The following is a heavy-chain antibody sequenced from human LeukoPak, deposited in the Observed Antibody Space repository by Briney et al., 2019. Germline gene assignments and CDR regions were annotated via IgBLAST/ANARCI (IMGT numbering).Heavy chain of an antibody. V-gene: IGHV4-59*08. D-gene: IGHD4-17*01. CDR2: LYYSGYS. CDR1: GGSITSYY. J-gene: IGHJ4*02. CDR3: ARHNIASDGARLFDF. Sequence: SETLSLTCTVSGGSITSYYWAWLPQPPGKGLEWIGYLYYSGYSKYNPSLTSRVSMSVDTSKNQFSLKLTSVTAADTAVYYCARHNIASDGARLFDFWGRGTLVTVSS.